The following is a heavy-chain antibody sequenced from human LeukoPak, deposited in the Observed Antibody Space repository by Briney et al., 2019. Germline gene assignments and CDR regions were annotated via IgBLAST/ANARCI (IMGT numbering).Heavy chain of an antibody. CDR1: GYTFTSYD. J-gene: IGHJ4*02. D-gene: IGHD7-27*01. CDR2: MNPNSGTT. CDR3: ARAPRNWGFDY. V-gene: IGHV1-8*01. Sequence: ASVKVSCTASGYTFTSYDFNWVRQAPGQGPEWIGWMNPNSGTTGYAQRFQGRVTMTRDTSISTAYMDLSSLRSEDTAVYYWARAPRNWGFDYWGQGTLVTVSS.